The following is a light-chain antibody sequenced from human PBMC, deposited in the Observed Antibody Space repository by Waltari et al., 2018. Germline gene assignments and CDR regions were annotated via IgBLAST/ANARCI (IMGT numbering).Light chain of an antibody. CDR1: NSNIGSNS. CDR3: QSYDSSLSGVV. J-gene: IGLJ2*01. V-gene: IGLV1-44*01. CDR2: GRN. Sequence: QSVLTQPPSASGNPGQTVTISCSGGNSNIGSNSVAWYQQFPGTAPKPLIYGRNRRPSGVPDRFSGSKSGTSASLAITGLQAEDEADYYCQSYDSSLSGVVFGGGTKLTVL.